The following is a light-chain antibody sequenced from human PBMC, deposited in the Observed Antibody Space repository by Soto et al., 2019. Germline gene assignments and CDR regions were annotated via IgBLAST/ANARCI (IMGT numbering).Light chain of an antibody. CDR2: EFS. V-gene: IGLV2-23*02. CDR1: SSDVGSYNL. J-gene: IGLJ3*02. CDR3: CSYAGSRV. Sequence: QSALTQPASVSGSPGQSITISCTGTSSDVGSYNLVSWYQQHPGKAPKLMIYEFSKRPSGVSNRFSGSKSGNTASLTISRLQAEDESDYYCCSYAGSRVFGGGTKLTVL.